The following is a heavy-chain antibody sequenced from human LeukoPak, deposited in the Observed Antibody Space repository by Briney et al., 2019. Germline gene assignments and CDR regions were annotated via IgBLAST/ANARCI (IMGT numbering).Heavy chain of an antibody. CDR2: ISWHSDSI. V-gene: IGHV3-9*01. CDR1: GVTFNDYA. J-gene: IGHJ3*02. Sequence: GRCLRLSCAASGVTFNDYAMHWVRHAPGKGLGWVSGISWHSDSIGYADSVKGRFTISRDNAKTSLYLQMNSLRAEDTAVYYCAREWTHDAFDIWGQGTMVTVSS. D-gene: IGHD3/OR15-3a*01. CDR3: AREWTHDAFDI.